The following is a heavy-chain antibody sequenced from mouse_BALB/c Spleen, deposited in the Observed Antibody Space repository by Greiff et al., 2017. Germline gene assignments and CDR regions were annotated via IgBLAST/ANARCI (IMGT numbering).Heavy chain of an antibody. CDR1: GFTFSSYA. J-gene: IGHJ1*01. Sequence: EVKLVESGGGLVKPGGSLKLSCAASGFTFSSYAMSWVRQTPEKRLEWVAYISSGGGSTYYPDTVKGRFTISRDNAKNTLYLQMSGLKSEDTAMYYCARHWTTVVATDYWYFDVWGAGTTVTVSS. D-gene: IGHD1-1*01. CDR2: ISSGGGST. V-gene: IGHV5-12-1*01. CDR3: ARHWTTVVATDYWYFDV.